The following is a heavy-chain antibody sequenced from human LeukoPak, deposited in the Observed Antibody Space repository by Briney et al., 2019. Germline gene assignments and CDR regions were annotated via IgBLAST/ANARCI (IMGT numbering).Heavy chain of an antibody. CDR1: GFTFSSYA. V-gene: IGHV3-30*04. Sequence: SGGSLRLSCAASGFTFSSYAMHWVSQAPGKGLEWVAVISYDGSNKYYADSVKGRFTISRDNSKNTLYLQMNSLRAEDTAVYYCARGTEVVPAAISTVLRYFDWFFPLDYWGQGTLVTVSS. CDR3: ARGTEVVPAAISTVLRYFDWFFPLDY. D-gene: IGHD3-9*01. J-gene: IGHJ4*02. CDR2: ISYDGSNK.